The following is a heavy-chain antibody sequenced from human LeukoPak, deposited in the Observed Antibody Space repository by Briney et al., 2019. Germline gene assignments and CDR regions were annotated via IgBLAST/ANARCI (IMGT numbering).Heavy chain of an antibody. J-gene: IGHJ4*02. D-gene: IGHD2-2*01. CDR3: AKVDVVVPAASDY. V-gene: IGHV3-30*02. Sequence: PGESLRLSCAASGFTFSSYGMHWVRQAPGKGLEWVAFIRYDGSNKYYADSVKGRFTISRDNSKNTLYLQMNSLRAEDTAVYYCAKVDVVVPAASDYWGQGTLVTVSS. CDR1: GFTFSSYG. CDR2: IRYDGSNK.